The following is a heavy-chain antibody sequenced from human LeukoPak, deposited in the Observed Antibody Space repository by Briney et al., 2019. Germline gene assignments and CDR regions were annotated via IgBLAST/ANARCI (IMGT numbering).Heavy chain of an antibody. V-gene: IGHV3-23*01. CDR1: GFTFASYA. CDR3: AKDFLGVYYGSGSYQDY. D-gene: IGHD3-10*01. CDR2: IGGSGGST. Sequence: GGSLRLSCAASGFTFASYAMTWVRQAPGKGLEWDSAIGGSGGSTYYADSVKGRFTISRDNSKNTLYLQMNSLRAEDTAVYYCAKDFLGVYYGSGSYQDYWGQGTLVTVSS. J-gene: IGHJ4*02.